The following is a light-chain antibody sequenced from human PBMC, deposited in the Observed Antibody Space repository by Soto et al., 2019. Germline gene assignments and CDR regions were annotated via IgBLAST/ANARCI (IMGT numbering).Light chain of an antibody. CDR1: QSIGNY. CDR2: TAS. V-gene: IGKV1-39*01. CDR3: QQSLTTPYT. Sequence: DIQMTQSPSSLSASVGDRVTITCRASQSIGNYLNWYQQKGKAPKLLIYTASSLQSGVPSRFRGSGSGTDFTLTISSLQPEDFATYYCQQSLTTPYTFVQGTKLEIK. J-gene: IGKJ2*01.